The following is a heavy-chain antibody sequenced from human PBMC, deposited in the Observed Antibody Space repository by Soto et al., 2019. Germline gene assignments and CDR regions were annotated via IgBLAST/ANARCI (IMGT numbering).Heavy chain of an antibody. CDR3: ARDRQMYYDFWSGYYLDAFDT. Sequence: PSETLSLTCTVSGGSISSGGYYWSWIRQHPGKGLEWIGYIYYSGSTYYNPSLKSRVTISVDTSKNQFSLKLSSVTAADTAVYYCARDRQMYYDFWSGYYLDAFDTWGQGTMVTVSS. D-gene: IGHD3-3*01. CDR2: IYYSGST. V-gene: IGHV4-31*03. J-gene: IGHJ3*02. CDR1: GGSISSGGYY.